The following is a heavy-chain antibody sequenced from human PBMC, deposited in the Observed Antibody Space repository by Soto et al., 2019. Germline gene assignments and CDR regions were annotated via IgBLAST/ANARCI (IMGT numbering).Heavy chain of an antibody. V-gene: IGHV3-7*01. CDR3: AKNNRYCSSTNCFVFDY. CDR2: IKQDGSEK. D-gene: IGHD2-2*01. Sequence: EVQLVESGGGLVQPGGSLRLSCAASGFTFSGYWMSWVRQAPGKGLEWVANIKQDGSEKYYVDSEKGRFTISRDNAKNSLYLLMNSLRAEDTAVYYCAKNNRYCSSTNCFVFDYWGQGTLVTVSS. J-gene: IGHJ4*02. CDR1: GFTFSGYW.